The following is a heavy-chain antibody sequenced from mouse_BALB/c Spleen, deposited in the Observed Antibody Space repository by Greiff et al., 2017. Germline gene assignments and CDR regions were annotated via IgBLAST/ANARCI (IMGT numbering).Heavy chain of an antibody. V-gene: IGHV5-9-4*01. D-gene: IGHD1-1*01. CDR3: ARDEDYYGSSWFAY. CDR1: GFTFSSYA. J-gene: IGHJ3*01. CDR2: ISSGGSYT. Sequence: EVHLVESGGGLVKPGGSLKLSCAASGFTFSSYAMSWVRQSPEKRLEWVAEISSGGSYTYYPDTVTGRFTISRDNAKNTLYLEMSSLRSEDTAMYYCARDEDYYGSSWFAYWGQGTLVTVSA.